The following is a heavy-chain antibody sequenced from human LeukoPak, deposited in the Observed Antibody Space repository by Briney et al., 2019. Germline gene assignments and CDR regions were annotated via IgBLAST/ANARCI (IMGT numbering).Heavy chain of an antibody. CDR3: AREITMVRGVYYYGMDV. D-gene: IGHD3-10*01. J-gene: IGHJ6*02. CDR1: GGSISNFY. V-gene: IGHV4-59*01. Sequence: PSETLSLTCTVSGGSISNFYWSWIRQPPGKGLEWIGYIHNSGRTNYNPSLQSRVTISVDMSKNQFPLKLISVTATDTAVYYCAREITMVRGVYYYGMDVWGQGTTVTVSS. CDR2: IHNSGRT.